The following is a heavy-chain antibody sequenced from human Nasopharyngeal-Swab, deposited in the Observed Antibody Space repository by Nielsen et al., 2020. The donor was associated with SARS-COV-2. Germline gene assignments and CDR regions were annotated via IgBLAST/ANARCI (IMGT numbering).Heavy chain of an antibody. CDR1: GGSFSDYN. V-gene: IGHV4-34*01. Sequence: SETLSLTCAVSGGSFSDYNWSWIRQPPGKGLEWIGNIYHSGSTNYNPSLKSRVTISVDTSKNQFSLKLSSVTAADTAVYYCARAREYCTNGVCYSETFDYWGQGTLVTVSS. J-gene: IGHJ4*02. D-gene: IGHD2-8*01. CDR3: ARAREYCTNGVCYSETFDY. CDR2: IYHSGST.